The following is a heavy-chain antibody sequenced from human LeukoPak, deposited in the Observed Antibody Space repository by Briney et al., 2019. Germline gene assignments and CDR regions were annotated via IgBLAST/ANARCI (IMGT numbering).Heavy chain of an antibody. D-gene: IGHD2-15*01. CDR3: ARAPPLKYGGNPYHFDY. CDR2: IYYSGST. V-gene: IGHV4-31*03. J-gene: IGHJ4*02. Sequence: SSQTLSLTCTVSGGSISSGGYSWSWIRQHPGKGLEWIGYIYYSGSTYYNPSLKSRVTISVDTSKNQFSLKLSSVTAADTAVYYCARAPPLKYGGNPYHFDYWGQGTLVTVSS. CDR1: GGSISSGGYS.